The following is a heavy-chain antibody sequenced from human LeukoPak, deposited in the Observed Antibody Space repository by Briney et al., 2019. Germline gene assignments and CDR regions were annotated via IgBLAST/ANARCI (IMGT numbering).Heavy chain of an antibody. D-gene: IGHD5/OR15-5a*01. Sequence: PSETLSLTCTVSGTSIITSYWSWIRQFPGKGLEWIGFIDSSGHTDSNPSLSGRVTISIGTSKNQFFLRLTSVTAADTAVYYCAKGFYDSRLNSNPFDFWGRGTLVTVSS. CDR3: AKGFYDSRLNSNPFDF. J-gene: IGHJ4*02. V-gene: IGHV4-4*09. CDR1: GTSIITSY. CDR2: IDSSGHT.